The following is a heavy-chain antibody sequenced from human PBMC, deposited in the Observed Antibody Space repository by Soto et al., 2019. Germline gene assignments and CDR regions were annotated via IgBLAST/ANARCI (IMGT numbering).Heavy chain of an antibody. D-gene: IGHD3-16*01. Sequence: SETLSLTCTVSGGSISSGGYYWSWIRQHPGKGLEWIGYIYYSGSTYYNPSLKSRVTISVDTSKNQFSLKLSSVTAADTAVYYCARASRPAPSYFDYWGQGTLVTVSS. CDR2: IYYSGST. J-gene: IGHJ4*02. V-gene: IGHV4-31*03. CDR3: ARASRPAPSYFDY. CDR1: GGSISSGGYY.